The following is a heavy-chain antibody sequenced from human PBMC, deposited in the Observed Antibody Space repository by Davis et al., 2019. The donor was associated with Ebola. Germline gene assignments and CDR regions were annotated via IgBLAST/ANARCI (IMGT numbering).Heavy chain of an antibody. CDR3: AKDGEWTVEAIRHGWFDP. V-gene: IGHV1-2*02. Sequence: ASVKVSCKASGYTFTGYYMHWVRQAPGQGLEWMGWINPNSGGTNYAQKFQGRVTMTRDTSISTAYMELRRLRSDDTAVYYCAKDGEWTVEAIRHGWFDPWGQGTLVTVSS. D-gene: IGHD2-2*02. CDR1: GYTFTGYY. CDR2: INPNSGGT. J-gene: IGHJ5*02.